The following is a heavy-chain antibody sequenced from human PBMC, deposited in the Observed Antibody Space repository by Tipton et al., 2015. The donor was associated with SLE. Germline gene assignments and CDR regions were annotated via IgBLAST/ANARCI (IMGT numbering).Heavy chain of an antibody. CDR1: GGSISSDGSY. CDR2: IDKSGRS. Sequence: TLSLTCVVSGGSISSDGSYWSWVRQPAGTGLQWIGHIDKSGRSYYNPSLKSRVTISRDTSQNQFSLTLTSVTAADTAVYYCARVEGGTPYYYDSAGFDSWGHGTLVTVSS. V-gene: IGHV4-61*09. J-gene: IGHJ4*01. D-gene: IGHD3-22*01. CDR3: ARVEGGTPYYYDSAGFDS.